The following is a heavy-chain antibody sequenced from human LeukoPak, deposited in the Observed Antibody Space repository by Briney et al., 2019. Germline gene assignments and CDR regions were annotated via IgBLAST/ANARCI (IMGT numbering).Heavy chain of an antibody. J-gene: IGHJ4*02. CDR1: GYTFTSYD. D-gene: IGHD3-10*01. Sequence: ASVKVSCKASGYTFTSYDINWVRQATGQGLEWMGWMNPNSGNTGYAQKFQGRVTMTTDTSTSTAYMELRSLRSDDTAVYYCARSLWFGELPYWGQGTLVTVSS. V-gene: IGHV1-8*01. CDR3: ARSLWFGELPY. CDR2: MNPNSGNT.